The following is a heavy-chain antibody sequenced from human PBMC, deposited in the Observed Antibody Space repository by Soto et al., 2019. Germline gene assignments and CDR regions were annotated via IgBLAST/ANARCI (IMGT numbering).Heavy chain of an antibody. CDR2: INWNSAVI. V-gene: IGHV3-9*01. D-gene: IGHD5-18*01. J-gene: IGHJ4*02. CDR3: ARDPSVTAIGRADH. CDR1: GFTFDDYA. Sequence: PGGSLRLSCVVSGFTFDDYAMHLVRQAPGGGLECVSGINWNSAVIGYADSVKGRFTISRDNAKNALYLQMTSLRSEDTALYYCARDPSVTAIGRADHWGQGTLVTVSS.